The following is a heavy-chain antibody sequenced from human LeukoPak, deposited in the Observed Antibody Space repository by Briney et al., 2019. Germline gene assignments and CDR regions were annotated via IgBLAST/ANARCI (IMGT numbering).Heavy chain of an antibody. CDR1: GFAFSNYA. CDR3: AKDVCTSPRCLLYFDS. CDR2: ISGFNT. D-gene: IGHD2-8*01. J-gene: IGHJ4*02. Sequence: GGSLRLSCTTSGFAFSNYAMNWVRQAPGKGPEWVSGISGFNTYYAASVKGRFTIFRDNSTNVLYLQMDRLRAEDTAVYSCAKDVCTSPRCLLYFDSWGQGTLVTVSS. V-gene: IGHV3-23*01.